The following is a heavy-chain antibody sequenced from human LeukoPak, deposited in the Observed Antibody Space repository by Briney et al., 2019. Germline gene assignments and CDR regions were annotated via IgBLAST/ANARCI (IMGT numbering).Heavy chain of an antibody. CDR1: GYTFTSYG. CDR2: ISVGNGDS. V-gene: IGHV1-3*03. D-gene: IGHD1-14*01. J-gene: IGHJ3*01. Sequence: GASVKVSCKASGYTFTSYGISWVRQAPGQSLEWMGWISVGNGDSKCSQEFQGRVTLTRDTSATTAYLEVSSLRPEDMAVYYCARERGIRDAFDFWGQGTMVTVSS. CDR3: ARERGIRDAFDF.